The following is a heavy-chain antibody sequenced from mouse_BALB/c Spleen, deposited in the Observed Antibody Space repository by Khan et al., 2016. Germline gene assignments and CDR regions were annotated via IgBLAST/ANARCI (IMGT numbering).Heavy chain of an antibody. CDR1: GYSFTSYW. J-gene: IGHJ3*01. V-gene: IGHV1-5*01. CDR2: IFPGNGET. D-gene: IGHD1-2*01. CDR3: TTLLRLRFVY. Sequence: VQLQQSGTVLARPGASVKMSCKASGYSFTSYWMHWVKQRPGQGLEWIGTIFPGNGETSYNQKFKGKAKLTAVTSANTAYIERSSLTNEDVAVYYCTTLLRLRFVYWGQGTLVTVSA.